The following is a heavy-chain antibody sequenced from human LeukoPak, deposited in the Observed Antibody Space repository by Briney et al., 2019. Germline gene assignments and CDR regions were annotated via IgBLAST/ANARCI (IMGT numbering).Heavy chain of an antibody. CDR1: GGSLSTYY. V-gene: IGHV4-4*07. CDR2: ISATRNS. J-gene: IGHJ4*02. Sequence: PSETLSLTCTVSGGSLSTYYWSWIRRPAGKGLEWIGRISATRNSNYNPSPKSRVTISVDKSKDQFSLKLTSVTAADTAVYFCARQSGGSYVFFDYWGRGTLVTVSS. D-gene: IGHD3-22*01. CDR3: ARQSGGSYVFFDY.